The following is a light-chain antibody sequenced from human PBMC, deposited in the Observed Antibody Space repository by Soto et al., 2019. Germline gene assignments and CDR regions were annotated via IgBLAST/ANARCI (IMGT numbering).Light chain of an antibody. CDR3: QVWDR. CDR1: NIGSKS. J-gene: IGLJ2*01. V-gene: IGLV3-21*04. Sequence: SYELTQPPSVSVAPGKTARITCGGNNIGSKSVHWYQQKPGQAPVLVIYYDSDRPSGIPERFSGSNSGNTATLTISRVEAGDEADYYCQVWDRFGGGTKVTVL. CDR2: YDS.